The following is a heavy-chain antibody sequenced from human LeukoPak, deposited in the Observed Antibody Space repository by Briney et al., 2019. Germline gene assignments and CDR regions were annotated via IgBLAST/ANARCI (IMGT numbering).Heavy chain of an antibody. CDR2: ISAYNGNT. CDR3: ARDWYYDFWSGYYGDHDHNKFDP. Sequence: GASVKVSCKASGYTFTSYGISWVRQAPGQGLEWMGWISAYNGNTNYAQKLQGRVTMITDTSTSTAYMELRSLRSDDTALYYCARDWYYDFWSGYYGDHDHNKFDPWGQGTLVTVSS. V-gene: IGHV1-18*01. CDR1: GYTFTSYG. D-gene: IGHD3-3*01. J-gene: IGHJ5*02.